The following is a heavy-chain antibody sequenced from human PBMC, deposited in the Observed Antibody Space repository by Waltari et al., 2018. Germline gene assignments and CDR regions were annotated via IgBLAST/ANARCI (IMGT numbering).Heavy chain of an antibody. D-gene: IGHD3-3*01. CDR2: MSSSGTT. V-gene: IGHV4-59*08. CDR1: VYSISRYY. Sequence: QVLLQESGPGLVKSSETLSLTCSVSVYSISRYYWSWIRQAPGKGLEWIGYMSSSGTTEYNPSLKSRVTISVDTSKSQLLLRLRSVTASDTAVYYCARHYGMVVDYYYYYGLDVWGQGTTVTVS. J-gene: IGHJ6*02. CDR3: ARHYGMVVDYYYYYGLDV.